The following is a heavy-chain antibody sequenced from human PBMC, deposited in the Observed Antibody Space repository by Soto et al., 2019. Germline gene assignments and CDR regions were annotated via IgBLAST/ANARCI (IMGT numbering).Heavy chain of an antibody. V-gene: IGHV1-2*02. CDR2: MNPNSGDT. CDR1: GYRFSDYC. J-gene: IGHJ6*03. CDR3: ARESGGATATLDYYYFYMDV. Sequence: QVRLVQSGAEVKKPGASVTVSCKASGYRFSDYCLHWVRQAPGQGPEWMGWMNPNSGDTKYAQKFKGRVTMTRDTAVRTAFMELNWLKSDDTAVYYCARESGGATATLDYYYFYMDVWGIGTTVTVSS. D-gene: IGHD5-12*01.